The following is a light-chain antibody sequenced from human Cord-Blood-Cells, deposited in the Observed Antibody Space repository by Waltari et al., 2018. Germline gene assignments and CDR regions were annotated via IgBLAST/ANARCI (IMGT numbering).Light chain of an antibody. CDR1: SRDVGCYNL. V-gene: IGLV2-23*01. CDR2: EGS. CDR3: CSYAGSSTLV. Sequence: QSALTQPASVSGSPGQSIPISCTGTSRDVGCYNLVSWYQQHPGKAPNPMIYEGSKRPSGVSNRFSGSKSGNTASLTISGLQAEDEADYYCCSYAGSSTLVFGGGTKLTVL. J-gene: IGLJ3*02.